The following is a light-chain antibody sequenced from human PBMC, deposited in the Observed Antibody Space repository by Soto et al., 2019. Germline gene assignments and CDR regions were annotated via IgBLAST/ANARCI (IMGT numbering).Light chain of an antibody. J-gene: IGKJ5*01. CDR3: QQYGTSPLIT. Sequence: EIVLSQSPGTLSLSPGERATLSCRASQSVISNYLAWYQQKPGQAPRLLIYVASNRATGIPDRFSGSGSGTDFTLTISRLEPEDFAVYYCQQYGTSPLITFGQGTRWRLN. CDR2: VAS. V-gene: IGKV3-20*01. CDR1: QSVISNY.